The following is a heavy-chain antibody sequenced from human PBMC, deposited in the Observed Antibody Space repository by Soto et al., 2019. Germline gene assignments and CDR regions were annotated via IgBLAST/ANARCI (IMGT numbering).Heavy chain of an antibody. Sequence: QVQLVESGGGVVQPGTSLRLSCAASGFTFSSHGMHWVRQAPGKAPEWVAVIWYDGSTKYYADSVRGRFSISRDNAKNTLYLQMSSLRGEDTAVYHCVRWGNWKVPDHWGQGTLVTVSS. J-gene: IGHJ4*02. CDR3: VRWGNWKVPDH. D-gene: IGHD1-1*01. CDR1: GFTFSSHG. CDR2: IWYDGSTK. V-gene: IGHV3-33*01.